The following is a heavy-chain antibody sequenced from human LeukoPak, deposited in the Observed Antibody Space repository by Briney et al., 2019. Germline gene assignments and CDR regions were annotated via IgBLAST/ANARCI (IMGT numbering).Heavy chain of an antibody. D-gene: IGHD2-15*01. V-gene: IGHV3-74*01. CDR1: GFTFSSYW. Sequence: PGGSLRLPCAASGFTFSSYWMHWVRQAPGKGLVWVSRINSDGSITNYADSVKGRFTISRDNAENTMYLQMNSLRVEDTAVYYCTRRVSATRWFDPWGQGTLVTVSS. CDR3: TRRVSATRWFDP. J-gene: IGHJ5*02. CDR2: INSDGSIT.